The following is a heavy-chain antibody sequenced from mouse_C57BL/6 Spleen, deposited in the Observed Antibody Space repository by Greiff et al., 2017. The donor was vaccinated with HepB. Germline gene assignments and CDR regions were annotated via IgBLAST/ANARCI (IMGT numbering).Heavy chain of an antibody. CDR2: ISNLAYSI. Sequence: EVNLVESGGGLVQPGGSLKLSCAASGFTFSDYGMAWVRQAPRKGPEWVAFISNLAYSIYYADTVTGRFTISRENAKNTLYLEMSSLRSEDTAMYYCARPLRSYAMDYWGQGTSVTVSS. CDR3: ARPLRSYAMDY. CDR1: GFTFSDYG. V-gene: IGHV5-15*01. J-gene: IGHJ4*01. D-gene: IGHD1-1*01.